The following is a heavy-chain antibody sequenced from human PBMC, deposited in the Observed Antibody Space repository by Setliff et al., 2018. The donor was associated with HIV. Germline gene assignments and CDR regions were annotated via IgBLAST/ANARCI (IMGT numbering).Heavy chain of an antibody. CDR3: TRGRLLWSGSYYYYYMDV. Sequence: GGSLRLSCAASGFTFGDYAVNWVRQTPGKGLEWVGFIGSKPYGGTTEYAASVKGRFTISRDDSKSIAYLQMNSLKTEDTAVYYCTRGRLLWSGSYYYYYMDVWGKGTTVTVSS. V-gene: IGHV3-49*04. CDR2: IGSKPYGGTT. CDR1: GFTFGDYA. J-gene: IGHJ6*03. D-gene: IGHD3-10*01.